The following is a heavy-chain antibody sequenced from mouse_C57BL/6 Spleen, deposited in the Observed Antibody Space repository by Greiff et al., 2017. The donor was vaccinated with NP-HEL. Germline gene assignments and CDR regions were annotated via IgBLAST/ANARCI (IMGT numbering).Heavy chain of an antibody. CDR3: ARGGDYDGAWFAY. D-gene: IGHD2-4*01. CDR1: GYTFTTYP. CDR2: FHPYNDDT. Sequence: VQLQQSGAELVKPGASVKMSCKASGYTFTTYPIEWMKQNHGKSLEWIGNFHPYNDDTKYNEKFKGKATLTIEKSSSTVYLELSRLTSDDSAVYYCARGGDYDGAWFAYWGQGTLVTVSA. J-gene: IGHJ3*01. V-gene: IGHV1-47*01.